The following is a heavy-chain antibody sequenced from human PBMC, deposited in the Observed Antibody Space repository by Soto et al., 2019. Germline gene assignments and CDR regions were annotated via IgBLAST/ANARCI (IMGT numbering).Heavy chain of an antibody. Sequence: SQTLSLTCAISGDSVSDNNAAWNWIRQSPSRGLEWLGRTYYMSKWYNDYAVSVKSRITINADTSKNQFSLQLNSVTPEDTAVYYCARENIQLWFFIDYWGQANPVTVSS. J-gene: IGHJ4*02. D-gene: IGHD5-18*01. V-gene: IGHV6-1*01. CDR1: GDSVSDNNAA. CDR2: TYYMSKWYN. CDR3: ARENIQLWFFIDY.